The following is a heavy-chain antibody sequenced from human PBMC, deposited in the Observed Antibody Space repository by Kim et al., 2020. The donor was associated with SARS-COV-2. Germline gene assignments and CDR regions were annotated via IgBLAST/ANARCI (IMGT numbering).Heavy chain of an antibody. Sequence: SETLSLTCTVSGGSISSSSYYWGWIRQPPGKGLEWIGSIYYSGSTYYNPSLKSRVTISVDTSKNQFSLKLSSVTAADTAVYYCASPRGTLWFGGGSVARYFDYWGQGTLVTVSS. D-gene: IGHD3-10*01. CDR3: ASPRGTLWFGGGSVARYFDY. V-gene: IGHV4-39*01. CDR1: GGSISSSSYY. CDR2: IYYSGST. J-gene: IGHJ4*02.